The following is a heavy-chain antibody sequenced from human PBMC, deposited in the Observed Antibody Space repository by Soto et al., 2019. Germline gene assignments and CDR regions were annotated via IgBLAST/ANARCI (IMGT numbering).Heavy chain of an antibody. CDR3: ARAGRSSSWYYFDY. J-gene: IGHJ4*02. CDR2: IIPIFGTA. Sequence: SVKVSCKASGGTFSSYAISWVRQAPGQGLEWMGGIIPIFGTANYAQKSQGRVTITADKSTSTAYMELSSLRSEDTAVYYCARAGRSSSWYYFDYWGQGTLVTVSS. CDR1: GGTFSSYA. V-gene: IGHV1-69*06. D-gene: IGHD6-13*01.